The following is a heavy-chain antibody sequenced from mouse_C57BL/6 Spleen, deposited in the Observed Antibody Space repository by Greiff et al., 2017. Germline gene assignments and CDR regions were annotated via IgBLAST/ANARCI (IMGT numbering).Heavy chain of an antibody. D-gene: IGHD2-5*01. CDR3: ARYTIVTPVYAMDY. Sequence: QVQLKESGAELVRPGTSVKVSCKASGYAFTNYLIEWVKQRPGQGLEWIGVINPGSGGTNYNEKFKGKATLTADKSSSTAYMQLSSLTSEDSAVYFCARYTIVTPVYAMDYWGQGTSVTVSS. CDR1: GYAFTNYL. V-gene: IGHV1-54*01. CDR2: INPGSGGT. J-gene: IGHJ4*01.